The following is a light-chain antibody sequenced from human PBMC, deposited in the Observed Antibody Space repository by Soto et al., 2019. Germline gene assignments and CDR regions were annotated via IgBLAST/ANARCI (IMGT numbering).Light chain of an antibody. V-gene: IGLV1-44*01. J-gene: IGLJ1*01. CDR3: AAWDDSLNGYD. CDR1: SSNIGSNT. Sequence: QSVLTQPPPASGTPGQRVTISCSGSSSNIGSNTVNWYQQLPGTAPKLLIYRNNQRPSGVPDRFSGSKSGTSASLAISGLQSEDEADYYCAAWDDSLNGYDFGTGTKVTVL. CDR2: RNN.